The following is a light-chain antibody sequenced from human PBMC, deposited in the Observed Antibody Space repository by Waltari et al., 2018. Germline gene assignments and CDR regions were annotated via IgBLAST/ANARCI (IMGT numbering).Light chain of an antibody. CDR2: RAS. CDR1: QSVGSSS. Sequence: EIVLTQSPGTASLSPGDRVTLSCRASQSVGSSSLACYQQKPGQAPRLVIYRASRRATGIPDRFSGSGSGTDFSLTISRLEPEDFAVYYCQQHGTLPATFGQGTKVELK. CDR3: QQHGTLPAT. V-gene: IGKV3-20*01. J-gene: IGKJ1*01.